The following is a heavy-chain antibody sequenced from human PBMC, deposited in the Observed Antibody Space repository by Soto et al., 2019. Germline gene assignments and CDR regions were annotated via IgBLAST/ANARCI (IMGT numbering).Heavy chain of an antibody. D-gene: IGHD2-15*01. V-gene: IGHV4-31*03. CDR1: GGSISSGGYY. Sequence: QVQLQESGPGLVKPSQTLSLTCTVSGGSISSGGYYWSWIRQHPGKGLEWIGYIYYSGSTYYNPSLKSRVTISVDTSKNQFSLKLSYVTAADTAVYYCAREAGMVVAANRVDYWGQGTLVTVSS. CDR2: IYYSGST. CDR3: AREAGMVVAANRVDY. J-gene: IGHJ4*02.